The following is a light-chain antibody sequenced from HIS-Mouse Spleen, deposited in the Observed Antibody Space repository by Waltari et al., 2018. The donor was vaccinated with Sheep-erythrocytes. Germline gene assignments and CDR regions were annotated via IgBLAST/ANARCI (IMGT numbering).Light chain of an antibody. J-gene: IGLJ2*01. CDR3: QAWDSSTVV. Sequence: QSALTQPRSVSGSPGQSVTISCTGTSSDVGGYNYVSGYQQHPGKAPKPMIYDVSKRPSGVPDRFSGSNSGNTATLTISGTQAMDEADYYCQAWDSSTVVFGGGTKLTVL. V-gene: IGLV2-11*01. CDR2: DVS. CDR1: SSDVGGYNY.